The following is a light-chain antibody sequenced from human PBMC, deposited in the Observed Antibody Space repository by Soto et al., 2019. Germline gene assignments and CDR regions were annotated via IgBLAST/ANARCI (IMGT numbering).Light chain of an antibody. V-gene: IGLV2-18*02. CDR3: SSYTSSSTFYV. J-gene: IGLJ1*01. CDR1: SSDVGSYNR. CDR2: EVS. Sequence: QSVLTQPPSVSGSPGQSVTISCTGTSSDVGSYNRVSWYQQPPGTAPKLMIYEVSNRPSGVPDRFSGSKSGNTASLTISGLQAEDEADYYCSSYTSSSTFYVFGTGTKATVL.